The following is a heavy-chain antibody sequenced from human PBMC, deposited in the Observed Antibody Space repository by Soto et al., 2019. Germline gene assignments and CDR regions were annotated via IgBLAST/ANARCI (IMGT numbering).Heavy chain of an antibody. Sequence: SVKVSCKASGGTFSSYAISWVRQAPGQGLEWMGGIIPIFGTANYAQKFQGRVTITADESTSTAYMELSSLRSEDTAVYYCARGGYSGSYVDYWGQGTLVTVSS. V-gene: IGHV1-69*13. D-gene: IGHD5-12*01. J-gene: IGHJ4*02. CDR3: ARGGYSGSYVDY. CDR2: IIPIFGTA. CDR1: GGTFSSYA.